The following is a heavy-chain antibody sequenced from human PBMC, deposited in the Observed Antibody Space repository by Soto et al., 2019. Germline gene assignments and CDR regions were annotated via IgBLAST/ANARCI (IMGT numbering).Heavy chain of an antibody. J-gene: IGHJ6*02. CDR2: INPNSGDT. CDR3: AKGGAIVAAGTRVYLYNAMDV. D-gene: IGHD1-26*01. V-gene: IGHV1-2*02. Sequence: QVQLVQSGTEVKRPGDSVKVSCKASGYTFTGYYVHWVRQAPGQGLEWMGWINPNSGDTYLAQRFQGRVIMKRDTSIGTAYMELRGLTSDDTAEYYCAKGGAIVAAGTRVYLYNAMDVWGQGTTVTVSS. CDR1: GYTFTGYY.